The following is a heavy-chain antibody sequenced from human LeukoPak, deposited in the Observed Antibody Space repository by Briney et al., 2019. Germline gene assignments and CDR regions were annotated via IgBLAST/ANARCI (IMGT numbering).Heavy chain of an antibody. V-gene: IGHV4-39*01. CDR2: VYYSGTT. Sequence: SETLSLTCTVSGGSISSSSSYWGWIRQPPGKGLEWIGSVYYSGTTYYNPSLKSRLTISVDTSKNQFSLKLSSVTAADTAVYYCARNYGGNRRPPIFDCWGQGTLVTVSS. CDR1: GGSISSSSSY. CDR3: ARNYGGNRRPPIFDC. D-gene: IGHD4-23*01. J-gene: IGHJ4*02.